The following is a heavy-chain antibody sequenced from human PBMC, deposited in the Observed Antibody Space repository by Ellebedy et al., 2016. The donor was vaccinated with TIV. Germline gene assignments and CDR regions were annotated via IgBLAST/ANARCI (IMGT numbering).Heavy chain of an antibody. D-gene: IGHD6-19*01. CDR2: INPSGGST. CDR3: ARARSSGWLHTPDY. V-gene: IGHV1-46*04. Sequence: AASVKVSCKASGYTFSNYFVHWVRQAPGQGLKWMGIINPSGGSTTYAQKLQGRLTMTRDTSTSTVYMELSSLRSEDTAVYYCARARSSGWLHTPDYWGQGILVTVSS. CDR1: GYTFSNYF. J-gene: IGHJ4*02.